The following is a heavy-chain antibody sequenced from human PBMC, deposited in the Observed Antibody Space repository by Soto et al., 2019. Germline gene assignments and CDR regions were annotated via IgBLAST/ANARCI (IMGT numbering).Heavy chain of an antibody. V-gene: IGHV4-61*01. CDR3: ARTTAVPNTLRSRYFFDY. CDR1: GGSVSNKTYY. J-gene: IGHJ4*02. Sequence: SETLSLTCSVPGGSVSNKTYYWSWIRQPPGKRLEWIGYVYYSGTTNYNPSLKSRVTISVDLSKNQFSLRLSSVTTADTALYYCARTTAVPNTLRSRYFFDYWGQRTLVTAS. D-gene: IGHD4-17*01. CDR2: VYYSGTT.